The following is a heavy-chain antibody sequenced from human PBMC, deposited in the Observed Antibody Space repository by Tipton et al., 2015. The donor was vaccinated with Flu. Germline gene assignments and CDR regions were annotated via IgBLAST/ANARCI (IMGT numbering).Heavy chain of an antibody. J-gene: IGHJ4*02. Sequence: LRLSCTVSGYSISSGYYWGWIRQPPGKGLEWIGSIYHSGSTYYNPSLKSRVTISVDTSKNQFSLKLSSVTAADTAVYYCARVGRGGIVYYFDYWGQGTLVTVSS. CDR1: GYSISSGYY. CDR3: ARVGRGGIVYYFDY. CDR2: IYHSGST. D-gene: IGHD2-15*01. V-gene: IGHV4-38-2*02.